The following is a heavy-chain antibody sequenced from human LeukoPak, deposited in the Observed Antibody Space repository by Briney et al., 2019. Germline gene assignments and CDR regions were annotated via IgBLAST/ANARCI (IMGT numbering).Heavy chain of an antibody. Sequence: SVKVSCKASGGTFSSYAISWVRQAPGQGLEWMGRIIPIFGTANYAQKFQGRVTITTDESTSTAYMELSSLRSEDTAVYYCARDLLTRELPSDCWGQGTLVTVSS. D-gene: IGHD1-26*01. V-gene: IGHV1-69*05. CDR2: IIPIFGTA. J-gene: IGHJ4*02. CDR3: ARDLLTRELPSDC. CDR1: GGTFSSYA.